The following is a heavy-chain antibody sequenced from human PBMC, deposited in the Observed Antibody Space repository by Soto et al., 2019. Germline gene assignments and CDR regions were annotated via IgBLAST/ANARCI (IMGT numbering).Heavy chain of an antibody. CDR1: GGTFSSYA. Sequence: QVQLVQSGAEVQKPGSSVKVSCKDSGGTFSSYAISWVRQAPGQGLEWMGGIIPMFGTTNYAQKFQGRVTITADESTSTAYMELSSLRSEDTAVYYCARDSLVVVAATPRWFDPWGQGTLVTVSS. CDR3: ARDSLVVVAATPRWFDP. J-gene: IGHJ5*02. CDR2: IIPMFGTT. V-gene: IGHV1-69*01. D-gene: IGHD2-15*01.